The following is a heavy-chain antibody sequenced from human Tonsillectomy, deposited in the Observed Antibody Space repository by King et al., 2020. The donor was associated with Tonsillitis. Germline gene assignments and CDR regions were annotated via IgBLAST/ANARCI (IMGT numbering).Heavy chain of an antibody. D-gene: IGHD3-22*01. Sequence: VQLVESGGVVVQPGGSLRVSCAASGFTFDDYSMHWVRHAPGKGLEWVSLISWYGDNTLYADSVKGRFTISRDNSKNSVYLQMNSLRTEDTASYYCAKAASGGYYYQYFDSWGQGTQVTVSS. CDR3: AKAASGGYYYQYFDS. V-gene: IGHV3-43*01. CDR2: ISWYGDNT. J-gene: IGHJ4*02. CDR1: GFTFDDYS.